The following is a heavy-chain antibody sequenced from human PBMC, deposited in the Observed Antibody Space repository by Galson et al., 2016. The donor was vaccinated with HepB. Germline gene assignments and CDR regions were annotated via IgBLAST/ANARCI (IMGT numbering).Heavy chain of an antibody. CDR1: GYTFTSYG. CDR3: ARDQVGYCNITNCPWFFDF. J-gene: IGHJ4*02. Sequence: SVKVSCKASGYTFTSYGITWVRQAPGQGLEWMGWISGYNGNSNYAQNLQGRVSMTTDTSTRTAYMELRSLKSDDTAVYYCARDQVGYCNITNCPWFFDFWGQGALVTVSS. D-gene: IGHD2-2*01. V-gene: IGHV1-18*01. CDR2: ISGYNGNS.